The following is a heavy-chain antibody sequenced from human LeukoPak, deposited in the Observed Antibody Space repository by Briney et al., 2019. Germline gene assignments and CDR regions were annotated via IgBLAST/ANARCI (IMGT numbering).Heavy chain of an antibody. D-gene: IGHD3-3*01. CDR2: ISYDGSNK. J-gene: IGHJ4*02. V-gene: IGHV3-30-3*01. Sequence: QSGGSLRLSCAASGFTFSSYAMSWVRQAPGKGLEWVAVISYDGSNKYYADSVKGRFTISRDNSKNTLYLQMNSLRAEDTAVYYCARDLNDFWSGYYFDYWGQGTLVTVSS. CDR1: GFTFSSYA. CDR3: ARDLNDFWSGYYFDY.